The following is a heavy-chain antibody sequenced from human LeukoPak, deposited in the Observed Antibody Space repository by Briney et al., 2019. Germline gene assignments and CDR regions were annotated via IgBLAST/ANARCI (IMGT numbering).Heavy chain of an antibody. V-gene: IGHV3-33*01. CDR3: ARASWELRPSGYFDY. Sequence: QPGGSLRLYCAASGFTFSSYGMHWVRQAPGKGLEWVAVIWYDGSNKYYADSVKGRFTISRDNSKNTLYLQMNSLRAEDTAVYYCARASWELRPSGYFDYWGQGTLVTVSS. CDR2: IWYDGSNK. CDR1: GFTFSSYG. J-gene: IGHJ4*02. D-gene: IGHD1-26*01.